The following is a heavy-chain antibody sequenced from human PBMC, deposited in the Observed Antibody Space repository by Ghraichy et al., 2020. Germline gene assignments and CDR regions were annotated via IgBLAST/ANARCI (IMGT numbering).Heavy chain of an antibody. J-gene: IGHJ4*02. CDR3: AIIRDEVNTVRFDY. CDR1: GFTFSSYG. D-gene: IGHD4-17*01. Sequence: GGSLRLSCAASGFTFSSYGMNWVRQAPGKGLEWVSVICGSGGSTYYAESVKGRFTISRDNSKNTLYLQMNSLRAGDTAVYYCAIIRDEVNTVRFDYWGQGTLVTVSS. V-gene: IGHV3-23*01. CDR2: ICGSGGST.